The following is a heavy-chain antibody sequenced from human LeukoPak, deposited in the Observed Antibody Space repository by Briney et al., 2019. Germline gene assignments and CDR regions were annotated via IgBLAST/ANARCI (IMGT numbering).Heavy chain of an antibody. CDR1: GGSISSNSYY. D-gene: IGHD6-25*01. J-gene: IGHJ3*02. Sequence: SETLSLTCTVSGGSISSNSYYWGWIRQPPGKGLEWIGSIYYSGSTYYNPSLKNRLTISVDTSKNQFSLKLSSVTPEDTAVYYCARVGGYAQEDNDAFDIWGQGTMVTVSS. V-gene: IGHV4-39*01. CDR3: ARVGGYAQEDNDAFDI. CDR2: IYYSGST.